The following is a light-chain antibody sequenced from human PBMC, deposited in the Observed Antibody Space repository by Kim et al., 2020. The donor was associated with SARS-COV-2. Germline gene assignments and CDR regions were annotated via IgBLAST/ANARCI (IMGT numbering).Light chain of an antibody. Sequence: SVSPGQTASITCSGDKLGDKYGCWYQQKPGQSPVRVIYEDSRRPSGIPERFLGSNSGNTATLTISGTQAMDEADYYCQAWDSGTGVFGGGTQLTVL. CDR3: QAWDSGTGV. CDR1: KLGDKY. V-gene: IGLV3-1*01. J-gene: IGLJ3*02. CDR2: EDS.